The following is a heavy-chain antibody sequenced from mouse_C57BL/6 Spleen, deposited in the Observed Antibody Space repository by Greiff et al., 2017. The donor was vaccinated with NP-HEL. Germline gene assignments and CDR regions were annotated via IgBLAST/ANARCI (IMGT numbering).Heavy chain of an antibody. CDR3: AREVVARGYFDV. Sequence: VQLQESGAELVKPGASVKISCKASGYAFSSYWMNWVKQRPGKGLEWIGQIYPGDGDTNYNGKFKGKATLTADKSSSTAYMKLSSLTSEDSAVYFCAREVVARGYFDVWGTGTTVTVSS. D-gene: IGHD1-1*01. CDR1: GYAFSSYW. J-gene: IGHJ1*03. CDR2: IYPGDGDT. V-gene: IGHV1-80*01.